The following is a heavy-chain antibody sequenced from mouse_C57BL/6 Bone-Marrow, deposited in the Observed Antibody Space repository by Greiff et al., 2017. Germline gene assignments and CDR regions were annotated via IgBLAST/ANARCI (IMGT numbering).Heavy chain of an antibody. J-gene: IGHJ3*01. V-gene: IGHV1-62-2*01. CDR2: FYPGSGSI. CDR1: GYTFTEYP. CDR3: ARHEGTYHTPTKGGFAY. D-gene: IGHD2-12*01. Sequence: QVQLQQSGAELVKPGASVKLSCKASGYTFTEYPIHWVKQRSGQGLEWIGWFYPGSGSIKYNEKFKDKATLTADKSSSTVYMELSRLTSEDSAVYFCARHEGTYHTPTKGGFAYGGQGTLVTVSA.